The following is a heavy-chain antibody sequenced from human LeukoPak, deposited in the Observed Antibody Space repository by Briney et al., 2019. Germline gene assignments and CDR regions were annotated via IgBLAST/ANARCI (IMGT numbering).Heavy chain of an antibody. V-gene: IGHV3-23*01. Sequence: GGSLRLSCAASGFTFSTYAMNWVRRAPGKGLEWVSGISESDGRTSYADSVKGRFTISRDNSKNTLYLQMNSLRVEDTAVYYCAKVLSLTQYYWYGMDVWGQGTTVVVSS. CDR3: AKVLSLTQYYWYGMDV. CDR2: ISESDGRT. J-gene: IGHJ6*02. D-gene: IGHD2/OR15-2a*01. CDR1: GFTFSTYA.